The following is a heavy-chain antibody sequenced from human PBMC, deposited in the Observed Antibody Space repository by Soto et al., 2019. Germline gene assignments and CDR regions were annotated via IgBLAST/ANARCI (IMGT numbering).Heavy chain of an antibody. CDR3: AREFSSGYDAFDI. J-gene: IGHJ3*02. CDR1: GFTFISYS. Sequence: PGGSLRLSCAASGFTFISYSMNWVLQAPWKGLEWVSVIYSGGSTYYADSVKGRFTISRDNSKNTLCLQMNSLRAEDTAVYYCAREFSSGYDAFDIWGQGTMVTVSS. D-gene: IGHD6-19*01. V-gene: IGHV3-66*01. CDR2: IYSGGST.